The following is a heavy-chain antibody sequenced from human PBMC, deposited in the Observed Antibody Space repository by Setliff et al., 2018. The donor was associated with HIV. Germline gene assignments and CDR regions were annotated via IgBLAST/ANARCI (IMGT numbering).Heavy chain of an antibody. CDR2: NSRSSSTV. CDR1: GFTFNTYN. D-gene: IGHD1-26*01. V-gene: IGHV3-48*01. J-gene: IGHJ6*02. Sequence: GGSLRLSCAASGFTFNTYNMNWVRQAPGKGLEWVSYNSRSSSTVYYADSMKGRFTISRDNAKNSLHLQMNSLRADDTAVYFCARPTNIDTLYYGSQTFYMYYYGLDVWGQGTTVTVSS. CDR3: ARPTNIDTLYYGSQTFYMYYYGLDV.